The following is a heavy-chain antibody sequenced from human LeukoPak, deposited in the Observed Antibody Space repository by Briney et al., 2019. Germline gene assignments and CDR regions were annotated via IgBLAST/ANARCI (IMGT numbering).Heavy chain of an antibody. J-gene: IGHJ3*02. V-gene: IGHV3-23*01. D-gene: IGHD5-18*01. CDR2: ISGSGGST. CDR3: ATQRETWIQLWLNAFDI. Sequence: GGSLRLSCAASGFTFSSYAMSWVRQAPGKGLEWVSAISGSGGSTYYADSVKGRFTISRDNSKNTLYLQMNSLRAEDTAVYYCATQRETWIQLWLNAFDIWGQGTMVTVSS. CDR1: GFTFSSYA.